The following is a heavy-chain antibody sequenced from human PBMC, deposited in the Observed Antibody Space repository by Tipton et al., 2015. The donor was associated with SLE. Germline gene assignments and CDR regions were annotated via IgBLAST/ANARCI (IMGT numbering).Heavy chain of an antibody. V-gene: IGHV1-18*01. J-gene: IGHJ4*02. CDR1: GYTFTSYG. CDR2: IIPIFGTA. CDR3: AMTTGEGQYFDY. D-gene: IGHD4-17*01. Sequence: QLVQSGAEVKKPGASVKVSCKASGYTFTSYGISWVRQAPGQGLEWMGRIIPIFGTANYAQKLQGRVTMTTDTSTSTAYMELRSLRSDDTAVYYCAMTTGEGQYFDYWGQGTLVTVSS.